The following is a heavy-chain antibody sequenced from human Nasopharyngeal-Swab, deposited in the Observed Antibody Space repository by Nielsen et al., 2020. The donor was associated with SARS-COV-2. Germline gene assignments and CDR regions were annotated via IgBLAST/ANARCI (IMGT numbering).Heavy chain of an antibody. CDR2: ISGSGDGT. J-gene: IGHJ4*02. Sequence: GESLKISCAASGFNFNNYAMSWVRQAPGKGLEWVSAISGSGDGTYYADSVKGRFTISRDNSKNTLSLQMNSLRGEDTAIYHCTKQRGDDYGDLYYFDYWGQGTLVTVSS. CDR1: GFNFNNYA. V-gene: IGHV3-23*01. D-gene: IGHD4-17*01. CDR3: TKQRGDDYGDLYYFDY.